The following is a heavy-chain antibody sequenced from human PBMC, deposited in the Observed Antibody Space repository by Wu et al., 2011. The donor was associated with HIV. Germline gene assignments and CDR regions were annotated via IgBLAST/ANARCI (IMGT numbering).Heavy chain of an antibody. D-gene: IGHD2-8*01. J-gene: IGHJ2*01. V-gene: IGHV1-69*06. CDR1: GGSFSRYS. CDR3: ARALIREVFDL. Sequence: QVQLVQSGAEVKKPGSSVKVSCKTSGGSFSRYSFSWVRQAPGQGLEWMGGLIPLFGATDYAQKFQGRITISADTSTTTVYMDLSSLRSEDTAVYFCARALIREVFDLWGRGTLVTVSS. CDR2: LIPLFGAT.